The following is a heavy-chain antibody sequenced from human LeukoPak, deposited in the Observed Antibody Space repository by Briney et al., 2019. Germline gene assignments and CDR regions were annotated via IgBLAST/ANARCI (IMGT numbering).Heavy chain of an antibody. V-gene: IGHV5-51*01. CDR2: NYPGDSDT. CDR3: ASAPTSYYDTSGYYQGLDH. D-gene: IGHD3-22*01. CDR1: GSRFTSYW. J-gene: IGHJ4*02. Sequence: GESLKISFKGSGSRFTSYWIAWVRQMPGKGLEWMGINYPGDSDTRYSPSFQGQVTISADKSISTAYLHLSSLKASDTAMYYCASAPTSYYDTSGYYQGLDHWGQGTLVTVSS.